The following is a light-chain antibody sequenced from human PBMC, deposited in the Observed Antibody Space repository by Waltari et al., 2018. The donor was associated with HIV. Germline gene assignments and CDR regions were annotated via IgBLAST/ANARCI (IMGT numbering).Light chain of an antibody. CDR1: RIGSKS. J-gene: IGLJ2*01. CDR3: QVWEITDDHVV. CDR2: DDS. V-gene: IGLV3-21*02. Sequence: SYVLTQPPSVSVAPGQTARITRGGSRIGSKSVHWYQQKPGQAPVLVVQDDSDRPSRIPERFSGSNSGDTATLAISKVEAGDEADYYCQVWEITDDHVVFGGGTKLTVL.